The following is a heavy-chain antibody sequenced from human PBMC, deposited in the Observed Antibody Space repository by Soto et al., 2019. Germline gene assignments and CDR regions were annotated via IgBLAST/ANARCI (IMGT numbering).Heavy chain of an antibody. Sequence: SEILSLTCTVSGGSISSGGYYWSWIRQHPGKGLEWIGYIYYSGSTYYNPSLKSRVTISVDTSKNQLSLKLSSVTAADTAVYYCARAYGSGYMDVWGQGTTVTVSS. CDR1: GGSISSGGYY. D-gene: IGHD3-10*01. CDR2: IYYSGST. V-gene: IGHV4-31*03. J-gene: IGHJ6*02. CDR3: ARAYGSGYMDV.